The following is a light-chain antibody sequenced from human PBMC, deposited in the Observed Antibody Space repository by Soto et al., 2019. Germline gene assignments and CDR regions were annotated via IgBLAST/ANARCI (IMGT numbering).Light chain of an antibody. Sequence: DIRMTQSPSSLSASVGDRVTITCRASQSVFNYLHWYQQKPGRAPNLLIYDISTLQSGVPSRFSGSGSGTDFTLTISSLQHEDFATYYCQQSYYNPTFGQGTKVDIK. CDR2: DIS. J-gene: IGKJ1*01. CDR1: QSVFNY. CDR3: QQSYYNPT. V-gene: IGKV1-39*01.